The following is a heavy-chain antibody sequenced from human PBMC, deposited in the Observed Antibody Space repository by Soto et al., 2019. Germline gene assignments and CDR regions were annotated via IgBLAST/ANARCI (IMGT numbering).Heavy chain of an antibody. J-gene: IGHJ5*02. D-gene: IGHD3-10*01. V-gene: IGHV2-5*02. CDR1: GFSRRNSGVG. CDR3: AQYRRTMIRGVTSSCDP. Sequence: QITLKESGPPLVKPTQTLTLTCTFSGFSRRNSGVGVGWFRQPPGKALEWLELISWDDDKRYSPSLKSRLTITKDISKNQVALTMANMDPVDTATYNCAQYRRTMIRGVTSSCDPWGQGTVVTVSS. CDR2: ISWDDDK.